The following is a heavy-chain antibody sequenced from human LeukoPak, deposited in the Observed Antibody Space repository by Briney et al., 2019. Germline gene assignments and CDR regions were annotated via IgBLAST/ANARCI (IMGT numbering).Heavy chain of an antibody. CDR2: ISVYNGNT. Sequence: ASVKVSCKASGYTYTSYGISWVRQAPGQGLEWMGWISVYNGNTNYVQRLQGRVTMTTDTSTSTAYMELRSLRSDDTAVYYCAREPMYYYDSSGYYPSRKYYFDYWGQGTLVTVSS. CDR1: GYTYTSYG. D-gene: IGHD3-22*01. V-gene: IGHV1-18*01. CDR3: AREPMYYYDSSGYYPSRKYYFDY. J-gene: IGHJ4*02.